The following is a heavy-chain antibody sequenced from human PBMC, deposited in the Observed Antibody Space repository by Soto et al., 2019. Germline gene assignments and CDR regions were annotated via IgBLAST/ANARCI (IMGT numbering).Heavy chain of an antibody. CDR2: ISSGSSTI. V-gene: IGHV3-48*01. Sequence: EVQLVESGGGLVQPGGSLRLSCVASGFIFSSYRMHWVRQAPGKGLQWVSYISSGSSTIYYADSVKGRFTISRDNAKNSLYLQMNSRRAEDTAVYYCASERGPVDYWGQGTLVTVSS. CDR3: ASERGPVDY. CDR1: GFIFSSYR. J-gene: IGHJ4*02.